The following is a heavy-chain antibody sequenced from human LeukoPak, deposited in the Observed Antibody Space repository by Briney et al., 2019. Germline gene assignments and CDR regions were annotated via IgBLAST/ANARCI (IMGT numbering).Heavy chain of an antibody. Sequence: PSETLSLTCTVSGGSISSYYWSWIRQPPGKGLEWIGYIYYSGSTNYNPSLKSRVTISVDTSKNQFSLKLSSVTAADTAVYYCARAPEYRSGWYDYWGQGTLVTVSS. CDR1: GGSISSYY. J-gene: IGHJ4*02. D-gene: IGHD6-19*01. V-gene: IGHV4-59*01. CDR3: ARAPEYRSGWYDY. CDR2: IYYSGST.